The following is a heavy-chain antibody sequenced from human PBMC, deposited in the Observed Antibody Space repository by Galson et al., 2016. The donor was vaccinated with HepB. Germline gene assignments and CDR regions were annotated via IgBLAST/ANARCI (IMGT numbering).Heavy chain of an antibody. D-gene: IGHD6-19*01. CDR3: ARLPHSSGWNYYYGMDV. CDR1: GGSISSYY. Sequence: SETLSLTCTVSGGSISSYYWSWIRQPPGKALEWIGYIYYSGSTNYNPSLKSRVTISLDTSKNQFSLKLSSVTAADTAVYYCARLPHSSGWNYYYGMDVWGQGTTVTVSS. V-gene: IGHV4-59*08. CDR2: IYYSGST. J-gene: IGHJ6*02.